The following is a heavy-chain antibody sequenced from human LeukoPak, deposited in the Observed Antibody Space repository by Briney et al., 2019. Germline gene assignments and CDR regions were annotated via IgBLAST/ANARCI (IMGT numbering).Heavy chain of an antibody. V-gene: IGHV4-59*01. CDR1: GFTFSSYS. CDR2: VSNIETT. Sequence: KSGGSLRLSCAASGFTFSSYSMNWVRQPPGKRLEWIGYVSNIETTNYNPSLKSRVTISVDTSKNQFSLRLNSVTAADTAVYYCARPPHYYDTSGYSVWGQGTLVTVSS. D-gene: IGHD3-22*01. J-gene: IGHJ4*02. CDR3: ARPPHYYDTSGYSV.